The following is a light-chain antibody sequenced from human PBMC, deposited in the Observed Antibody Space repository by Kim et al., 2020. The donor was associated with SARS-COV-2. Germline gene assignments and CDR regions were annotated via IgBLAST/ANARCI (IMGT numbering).Light chain of an antibody. V-gene: IGKV3-11*01. J-gene: IGKJ3*01. CDR2: DAS. CDR1: ENVRTN. Sequence: ENVLTQSPATLSLSPGERATLSCRASENVRTNLAWFQQKPGQAPRLLIFDASKRATGIPARFSGSGFGTDFTLTISGLEPEDFAVYYCQENSSWPAFGPGTTVDIK. CDR3: QENSSWPA.